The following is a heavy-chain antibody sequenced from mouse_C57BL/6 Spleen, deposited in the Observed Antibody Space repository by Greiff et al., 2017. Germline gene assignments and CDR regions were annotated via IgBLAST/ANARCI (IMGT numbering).Heavy chain of an antibody. J-gene: IGHJ2*01. CDR1: GFTFSSYA. CDR3: ARATTVVASYYFDY. Sequence: EVQVVESGGGLVKPGGSLKLSCAASGFTFSSYAMSWVRQTPEKRLEWVATISDGGSYTYYPDNVKGRFTISRDNAKNNLYLQMSHLKSEDTAMYYCARATTVVASYYFDYWGQGTTLTVSS. D-gene: IGHD1-1*01. V-gene: IGHV5-4*01. CDR2: ISDGGSYT.